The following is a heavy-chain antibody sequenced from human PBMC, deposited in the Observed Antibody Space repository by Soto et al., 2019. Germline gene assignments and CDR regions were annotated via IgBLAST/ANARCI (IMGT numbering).Heavy chain of an antibody. CDR1: GYTFTSYD. CDR3: ARAEYSEWFCPW. V-gene: IGHV1-8*01. D-gene: IGHD3-3*01. CDR2: MNPNSGNT. J-gene: IGHJ4*02. Sequence: ASVKVSCKASGYTFTSYDINWVRQATGQGLEWMGWMNPNSGNTGYAQKFQGRVTMTRNTSISTAYMELSSLRSEDTAVYYCARAEYSEWFCPWWGQGTLVTVYS.